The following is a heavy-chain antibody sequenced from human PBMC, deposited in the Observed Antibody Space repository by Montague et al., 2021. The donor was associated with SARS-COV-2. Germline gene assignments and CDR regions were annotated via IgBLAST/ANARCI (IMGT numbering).Heavy chain of an antibody. D-gene: IGHD3-3*01. V-gene: IGHV3-74*01. CDR3: ARSIGDFWSGYEDYYSAMGV. J-gene: IGHJ6*02. CDR1: GFTFRSYW. CDR2: INSDGSST. Sequence: SLRLSCAASGFTFRSYWMHWVRQAPGKGLVWVSRINSDGSSTGYADSVKGRFTTSRDNTKNTLYLQMNSLRAEDMAVYYCARSIGDFWSGYEDYYSAMGVWGQGTTVTVSS.